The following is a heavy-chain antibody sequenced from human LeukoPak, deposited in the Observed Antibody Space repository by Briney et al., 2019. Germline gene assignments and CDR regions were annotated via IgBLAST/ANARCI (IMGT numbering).Heavy chain of an antibody. D-gene: IGHD3-16*01. Sequence: SETLSLTCAVYGGSFSGYYWSWIRQPPGKGLEWIGEINHSGSTNYNPSLKSRVTISVDTSKNQFSLKLSSVTAADTAVCYCARGFSWAFRGFDYWGQGTLVTVSS. CDR1: GGSFSGYY. V-gene: IGHV4-34*01. CDR2: INHSGST. CDR3: ARGFSWAFRGFDY. J-gene: IGHJ4*02.